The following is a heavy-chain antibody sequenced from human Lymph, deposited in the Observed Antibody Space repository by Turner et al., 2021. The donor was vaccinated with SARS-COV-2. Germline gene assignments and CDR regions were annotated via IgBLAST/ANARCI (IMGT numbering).Heavy chain of an antibody. Sequence: QVQLVEYGGGVVQPGRSLRLSCAASGFTFSRYGMHWVRQAPGKGLEWVAVIWYDGSNKYYADSVKGRFTISRDNSKNTLYLQMNSLRAEDTAVYYCARVKGYNGYDLRYYYGMDVWGQGTTVTVSS. D-gene: IGHD5-12*01. CDR3: ARVKGYNGYDLRYYYGMDV. J-gene: IGHJ6*02. V-gene: IGHV3-33*01. CDR1: GFTFSRYG. CDR2: IWYDGSNK.